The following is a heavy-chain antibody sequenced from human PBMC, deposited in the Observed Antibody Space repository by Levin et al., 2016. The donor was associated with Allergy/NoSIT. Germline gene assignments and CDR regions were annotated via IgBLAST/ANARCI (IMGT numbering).Heavy chain of an antibody. Sequence: GESLKISCAASGFTFSSYSMNWVRQAPGKGLECVSSITSSSSYIFYTDSVRGRFTISRDNSKNSLYLQMDSLRAEDTAVYYCASVGKVSSGYWGQGILVTVSS. CDR1: GFTFSSYS. D-gene: IGHD5/OR15-5a*01. CDR2: ITSSSSYI. CDR3: ASVGKVSSGY. J-gene: IGHJ4*02. V-gene: IGHV3-21*01.